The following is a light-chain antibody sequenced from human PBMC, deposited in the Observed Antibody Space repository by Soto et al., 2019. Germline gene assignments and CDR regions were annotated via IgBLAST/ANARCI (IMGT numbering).Light chain of an antibody. CDR1: QNIYINS. J-gene: IGKJ3*01. CDR2: GGS. Sequence: TQSPSTLSASVGDRVTITCRASQNIYINSLAWYQQRPGQAPRLLIYGGSTRATAVPDRFSGSGSGTDFALTISRLEPEDFAVYYCQQYGAPPLTFGPGTKVD. CDR3: QQYGAPPLT. V-gene: IGKV3-20*01.